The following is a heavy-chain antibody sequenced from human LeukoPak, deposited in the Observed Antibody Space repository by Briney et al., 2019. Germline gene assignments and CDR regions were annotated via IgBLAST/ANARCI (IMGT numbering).Heavy chain of an antibody. V-gene: IGHV1-8*01. J-gene: IGHJ6*02. CDR1: GYTFTSYD. CDR2: MNPNSGNT. D-gene: IGHD2-15*01. CDR3: ARLRSGGSRYYYYGMDV. Sequence: ASVKVSCKASGYTFTSYDINWVRQATGQGLEWMGWMNPNSGNTGYAQKFQGRVTMTRNTSISTAYMELSSLRSEDTAVYYCARLRSGGSRYYYYGMDVWGQGTTVTVSS.